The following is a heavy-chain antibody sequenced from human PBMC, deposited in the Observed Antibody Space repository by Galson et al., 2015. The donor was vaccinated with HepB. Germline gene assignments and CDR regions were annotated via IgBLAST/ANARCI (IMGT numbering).Heavy chain of an antibody. J-gene: IGHJ4*02. CDR1: GFTFTSYT. V-gene: IGHV3-30-3*01. CDR3: VRDSWGKYYDTNGRLY. CDR2: VSFDGFNK. Sequence: SLRLSCAASGFTFTSYTMHWVRQAPGKGLEWVAVVSFDGFNKYYTDSVKGRFTISRDNSSNTLHLQLDSLRTEDTAVYYCVRDSWGKYYDTNGRLYWGRGTLVTVSS. D-gene: IGHD2-8*01.